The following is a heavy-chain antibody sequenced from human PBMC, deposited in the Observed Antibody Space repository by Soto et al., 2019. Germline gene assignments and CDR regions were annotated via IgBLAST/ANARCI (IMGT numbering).Heavy chain of an antibody. D-gene: IGHD5-12*01. J-gene: IGHJ6*03. CDR3: ARLRGGYDSSSGGHYYYYMDV. V-gene: IGHV3-66*04. Sequence: GGSLRLSCAASGFTVSSNYMSWVRQAPGKGLEWVSVIYSGGSTYYADSVKGRFTISRDNSKNTLYLQMNSLRAEDTAVYYCARLRGGYDSSSGGHYYYYMDVWGKGTTVTVSS. CDR1: GFTVSSNY. CDR2: IYSGGST.